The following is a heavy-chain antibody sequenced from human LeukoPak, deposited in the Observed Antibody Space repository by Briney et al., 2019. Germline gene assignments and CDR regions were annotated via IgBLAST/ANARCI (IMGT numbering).Heavy chain of an antibody. CDR1: GFTFTNYA. CDR3: AKDRSLGVVATTNPQFDY. V-gene: IGHV3-23*01. J-gene: IGHJ4*02. CDR2: ISGSGGST. D-gene: IGHD2-21*02. Sequence: GGSLRLSCAASGFTFTNYAMSWVRQAPGKGLEWVSVISGSGGSTYYADSVKGRFTISRDNSKSTLYLQMNSLRAEDTAVYYCAKDRSLGVVATTNPQFDYWGQGTLVTVSS.